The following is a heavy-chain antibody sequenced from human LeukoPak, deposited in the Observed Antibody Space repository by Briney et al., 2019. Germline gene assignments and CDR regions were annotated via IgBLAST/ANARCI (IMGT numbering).Heavy chain of an antibody. Sequence: SETPSLTCTVSGGSISSYYWSWIRQPPGKGLEWIGYIYYSGSTNYNPSLKSRVTISVDTSKNQFSLKLSSVTAADTAVYYCARNYDSSGYYQYNWFDPWGQGTLVTVSS. CDR3: ARNYDSSGYYQYNWFDP. CDR2: IYYSGST. J-gene: IGHJ5*02. D-gene: IGHD3-22*01. V-gene: IGHV4-59*01. CDR1: GGSISSYY.